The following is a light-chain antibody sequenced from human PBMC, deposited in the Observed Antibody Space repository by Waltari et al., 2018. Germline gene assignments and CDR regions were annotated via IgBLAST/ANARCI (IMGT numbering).Light chain of an antibody. CDR1: SSDIGRYTY. J-gene: IGLJ3*02. Sequence: QSVLTQPASVSGSPGQSVTISCTGTSSDIGRYTYVSWYQQRPATAPQLLIYDVTIRPSGVSNRFSGSKSDNTASLTISGLQAEDEASYYCCSYADSGTLVFGGGTKLTVL. CDR2: DVT. V-gene: IGLV2-14*01. CDR3: CSYADSGTLV.